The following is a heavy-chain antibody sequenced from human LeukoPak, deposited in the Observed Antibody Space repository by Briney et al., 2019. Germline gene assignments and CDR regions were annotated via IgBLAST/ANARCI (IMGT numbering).Heavy chain of an antibody. CDR2: IHHDGRI. D-gene: IGHD3-16*02. V-gene: IGHV4/OR15-8*01. J-gene: IGHJ4*02. CDR3: ARSHGHLWGNYPDY. Sequence: SETLSLTCDVSGGSIDSTNWWNWVRQPPGKGLEWIGEIHHDGRINYNPSLKSRVTLSVDKAKNQFSLRLNSVTAADTAMYYCARSHGHLWGNYPDYWGQGTLVTVSS. CDR1: GGSIDSTNW.